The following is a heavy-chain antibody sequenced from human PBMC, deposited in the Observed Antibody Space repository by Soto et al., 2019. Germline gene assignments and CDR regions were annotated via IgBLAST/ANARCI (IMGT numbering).Heavy chain of an antibody. V-gene: IGHV4-31*03. J-gene: IGHJ4*02. D-gene: IGHD3-10*01. Sequence: QVQLQESGPGLVKPSQTLSLTCTVSGGSISSGGYYWSWIRQHPGKGLEWIGYIYYSGSTYYNPSLHSRVTIPVDTSKNHFSLKLSSVTAADTAVYYCARSGSGSYPVDYWGQGTLVTVSS. CDR1: GGSISSGGYY. CDR2: IYYSGST. CDR3: ARSGSGSYPVDY.